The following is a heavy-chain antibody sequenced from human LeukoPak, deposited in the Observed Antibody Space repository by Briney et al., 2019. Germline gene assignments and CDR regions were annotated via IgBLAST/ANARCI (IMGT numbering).Heavy chain of an antibody. J-gene: IGHJ4*02. CDR2: ISSSGRTI. D-gene: IGHD4-23*01. Sequence: GGSLRLSCAASGFTFRSFEMNWVRQAPGKGLEWVSYISSSGRTIYYADSVKGRFIISRDNAKNSLYLKMNSLRVEDTAVYYCARVYGGNPDYWGQGTLVTVSS. CDR3: ARVYGGNPDY. CDR1: GFTFRSFE. V-gene: IGHV3-48*03.